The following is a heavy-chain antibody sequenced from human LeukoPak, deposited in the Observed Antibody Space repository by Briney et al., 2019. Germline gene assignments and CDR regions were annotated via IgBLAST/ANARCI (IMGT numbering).Heavy chain of an antibody. J-gene: IGHJ4*02. CDR2: ISGSGGIT. D-gene: IGHD6-13*01. V-gene: IGHV3-23*01. CDR1: GFTFSSYA. Sequence: GGSLRLSCAASGFTFSSYAMNWVRQAPGKGLEWVSDISGSGGITYYADSVKGRFTISRDNSKNSLYLQMNSLRTEDTALYYCAKAFIAAAVVDYWGQGTLVTVSS. CDR3: AKAFIAAAVVDY.